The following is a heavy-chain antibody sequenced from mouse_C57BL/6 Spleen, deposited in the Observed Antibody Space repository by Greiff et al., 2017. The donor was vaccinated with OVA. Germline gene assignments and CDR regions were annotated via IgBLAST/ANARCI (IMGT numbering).Heavy chain of an antibody. CDR1: GYTFTSYW. CDR3: ARGDGYYVGAMDY. D-gene: IGHD2-3*01. Sequence: QVQLKQPGAELVRPGSSVKLSCKASGYTFTSYWMHWVKQRPIQGLEWIGNIDPSDSETHYNQKFKDKATLTVDKSSSTAYMQRSSLAAEDSAVYYCARGDGYYVGAMDYWGQGTSVTVSS. J-gene: IGHJ4*01. V-gene: IGHV1-52*01. CDR2: IDPSDSET.